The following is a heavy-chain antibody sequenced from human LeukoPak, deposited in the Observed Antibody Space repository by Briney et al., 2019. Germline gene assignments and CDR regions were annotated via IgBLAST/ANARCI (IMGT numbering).Heavy chain of an antibody. J-gene: IGHJ4*02. D-gene: IGHD3-10*02. CDR1: GYSISSGYY. V-gene: IGHV4-38-2*02. CDR3: ATLLSSSYYLDY. CDR2: IYHSGIT. Sequence: PSETLSLTCIVSGYSISSGYYWGWIRQPPGKGLEWIGNIYHSGITYYNLYNPSLKSRVIISVDTSKNHFSLKLSSVTAADTAVYFCATLLSSSYYLDYWGQGTLVTVPS.